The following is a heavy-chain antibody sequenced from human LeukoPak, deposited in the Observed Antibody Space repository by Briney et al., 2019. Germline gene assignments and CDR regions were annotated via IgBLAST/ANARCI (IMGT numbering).Heavy chain of an antibody. CDR3: AKGIESSGSYYTGFDY. Sequence: GGSLRLSCAASGFTFSSYGMHWVRQAPGKGLEWVAVISYDGSNKYYADSVKGRFTISRDNSKNTLYLQMNSLRAEDTAVYYCAKGIESSGSYYTGFDYWGQGTLVTVSS. D-gene: IGHD1-26*01. V-gene: IGHV3-30*18. J-gene: IGHJ4*02. CDR1: GFTFSSYG. CDR2: ISYDGSNK.